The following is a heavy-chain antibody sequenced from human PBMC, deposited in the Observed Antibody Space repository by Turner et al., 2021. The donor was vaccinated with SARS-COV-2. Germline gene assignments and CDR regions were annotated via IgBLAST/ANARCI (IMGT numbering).Heavy chain of an antibody. Sequence: EVQLLESGGGLVQPGGSLRLSCAASGFTFSSYAMSWVRQAPGKGLEWVSRINSDGSSTSYADSVKGRFTISRDNAKNTLYLQMNSLRAEDTAVYYCARDHIGVYYAMDVWGQGTTVTVSS. J-gene: IGHJ6*02. D-gene: IGHD3-10*01. V-gene: IGHV3-74*01. CDR3: ARDHIGVYYAMDV. CDR2: INSDGSST. CDR1: GFTFSSYA.